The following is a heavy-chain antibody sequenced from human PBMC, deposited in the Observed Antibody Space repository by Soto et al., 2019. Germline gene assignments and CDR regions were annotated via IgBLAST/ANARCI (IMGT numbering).Heavy chain of an antibody. J-gene: IGHJ5*02. V-gene: IGHV3-30*18. D-gene: IGHD3-3*01. CDR1: GFTFSSYG. CDR2: ISYDGYNK. CDR3: AKSGLRFLDWFDP. Sequence: QVQLVESGGGVVQPGRSLSLSCAASGFTFSSYGMHWVRQAPGKGLEWVAVISYDGYNKYYADSVKGRFTISRDNSKNTLNLQMTSLRLEDKAVYYCAKSGLRFLDWFDPWGQGTLVTVSS.